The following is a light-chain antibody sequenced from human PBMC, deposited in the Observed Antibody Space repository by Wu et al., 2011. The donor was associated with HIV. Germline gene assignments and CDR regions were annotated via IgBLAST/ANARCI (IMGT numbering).Light chain of an antibody. J-gene: IGKJ4*01. V-gene: IGKV3-11*01. CDR1: QSVSDN. CDR3: QQRGYWGT. Sequence: SVSPGERATLSCRASQSVSDNLAWYPAEIWPGSQAPHLWCSTRATGIPDKFSGSGSGTDFTLTISSLEPEDFAVYYCQQRGYWGTFGGGTKVETK. CDR2: CS.